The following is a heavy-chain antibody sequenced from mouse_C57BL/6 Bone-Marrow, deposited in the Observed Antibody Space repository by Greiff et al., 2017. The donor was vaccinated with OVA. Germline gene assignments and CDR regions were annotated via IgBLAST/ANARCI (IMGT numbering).Heavy chain of an antibody. CDR3: ARGGHYYGSSTQFDD. Sequence: EVQLQQSGPVLVKPGPSVKISCKASGFTFTDYYMPWVQQSHGKSLEWIGLVYPYNGGTSYNQKFTGKATLTVDTSSSPDYMELTSLNSEASEVFYGARGGHYYGSSTQFDDWGQGTLVTVSA. J-gene: IGHJ3*01. CDR2: VYPYNGGT. CDR1: GFTFTDYY. D-gene: IGHD1-1*01. V-gene: IGHV1-36*01.